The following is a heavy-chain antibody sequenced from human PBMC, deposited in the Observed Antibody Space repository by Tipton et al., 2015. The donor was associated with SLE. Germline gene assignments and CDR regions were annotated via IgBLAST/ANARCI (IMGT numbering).Heavy chain of an antibody. Sequence: QSGPEVKKPGASVTVSCKASGYIFSDHAINWVRQAPGQGLEWMGWSNTDTGIPTYAQGFTGRYAFSLDTSVSTAYLQITGLRAEDTAIYYCARVAAGAFDIWGHGTMVSVSP. J-gene: IGHJ3*02. V-gene: IGHV7-4-1*02. CDR2: SNTDTGIP. CDR3: ARVAAGAFDI. CDR1: GYIFSDHA.